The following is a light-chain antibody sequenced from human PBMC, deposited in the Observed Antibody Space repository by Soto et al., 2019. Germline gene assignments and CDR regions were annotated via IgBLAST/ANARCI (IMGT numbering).Light chain of an antibody. CDR2: GTS. CDR3: QQFDNSLWT. CDR1: HSVSSDY. J-gene: IGKJ1*01. V-gene: IGKV3-20*01. Sequence: EIVLTQSPNTLSLSPGERATLSCRASHSVSSDYLAWYQQKPGQAPRLLIYGTSSRATGIPDRFSGSGSGTDFTLTISRLEPEDFAVYYCQQFDNSLWTFGQGTKVDIK.